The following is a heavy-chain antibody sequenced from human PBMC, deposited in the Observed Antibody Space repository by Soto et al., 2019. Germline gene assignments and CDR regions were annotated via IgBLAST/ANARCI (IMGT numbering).Heavy chain of an antibody. J-gene: IGHJ4*02. V-gene: IGHV3-23*01. CDR3: AKESSGYYPRYPFHPNDY. CDR1: GFTFSSYA. Sequence: GGSLRLSCAASGFTFSSYAMSWVRQAPGKGLEWVSAISGSGGSTYYADSVKGRFTISRDNSKNTLYLQINSLRAEDTAVYYCAKESSGYYPRYPFHPNDYWGQGTLVTVSS. CDR2: ISGSGGST. D-gene: IGHD3-22*01.